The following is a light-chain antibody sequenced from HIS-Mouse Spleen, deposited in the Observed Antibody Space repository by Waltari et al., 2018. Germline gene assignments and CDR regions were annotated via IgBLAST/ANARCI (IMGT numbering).Light chain of an antibody. Sequence: SYELTQPPSVSVSPGHTARTTCSGDASPKKSAYWYQQKSGQAPVLVIYEDSKRPSGIPERFSGSSSGTMATLTISGAQVEDEADYYCYSTDSSGNHRVFGGGTKLTVL. CDR3: YSTDSSGNHRV. J-gene: IGLJ2*01. V-gene: IGLV3-10*01. CDR1: ASPKKS. CDR2: EDS.